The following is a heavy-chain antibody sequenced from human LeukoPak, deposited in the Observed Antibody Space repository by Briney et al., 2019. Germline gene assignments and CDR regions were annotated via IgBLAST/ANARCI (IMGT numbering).Heavy chain of an antibody. J-gene: IGHJ4*02. Sequence: GGSLRLSCAASGFTFSGGYGMRWVRQAPGKGLEWVSSISGSGDRTYYADSVKGRFTISRDNAKNSLYLQMNSLRAEDTAVYYCARDETTRTDYWGQGTLVTVSS. V-gene: IGHV3-23*01. CDR1: GFTFSGGYG. D-gene: IGHD4-11*01. CDR3: ARDETTRTDY. CDR2: ISGSGDRT.